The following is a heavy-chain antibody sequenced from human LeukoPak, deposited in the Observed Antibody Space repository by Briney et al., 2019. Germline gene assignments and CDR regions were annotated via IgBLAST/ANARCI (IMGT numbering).Heavy chain of an antibody. CDR3: ARCLGYCSGTSCYD. D-gene: IGHD2-2*01. V-gene: IGHV3-21*01. CDR2: ISSSSSYI. J-gene: IGHJ4*02. CDR1: GFTFSSYS. Sequence: GGSLRLSCAASGFTFSSYSMNWVRQAPGKGLEWVSSISSSSSYIYYADSVKGRFTISRDNAKNSLCLQMNSPRAEDTAVYYCARCLGYCSGTSCYDWGQGTLVTVSS.